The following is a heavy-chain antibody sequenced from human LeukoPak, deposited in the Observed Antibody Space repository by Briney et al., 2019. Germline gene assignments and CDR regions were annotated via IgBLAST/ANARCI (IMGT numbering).Heavy chain of an antibody. CDR1: GFTVKNNY. CDR2: IYGDGST. CDR3: AIGSYCGGGSCYPLFDY. D-gene: IGHD2-15*01. Sequence: GGSLTLSCGASGFTVKNNYMNWARQAPGEGLEWVSGIYGDGSTYYADSGEGRFTIPRDSSKNTLYLQMNSLRAEDTAVYYCAIGSYCGGGSCYPLFDYWGRGTLVTVSS. V-gene: IGHV3-53*01. J-gene: IGHJ4*02.